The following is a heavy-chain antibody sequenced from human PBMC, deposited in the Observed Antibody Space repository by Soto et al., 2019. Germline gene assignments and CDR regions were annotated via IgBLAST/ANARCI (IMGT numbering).Heavy chain of an antibody. Sequence: ASVKVSCKASGYSFTDYHIHWVRQAPGQGLEWLGRINPKSGGTSTAQKFQGWVTMTTDTSISTASMELTRLTSDDTAIYYCARGDSTDCSNGACSFFYNHDMDVWGQGTTVTVSS. D-gene: IGHD2-8*01. V-gene: IGHV1-2*04. CDR2: INPKSGGT. J-gene: IGHJ6*02. CDR3: ARGDSTDCSNGACSFFYNHDMDV. CDR1: GYSFTDYH.